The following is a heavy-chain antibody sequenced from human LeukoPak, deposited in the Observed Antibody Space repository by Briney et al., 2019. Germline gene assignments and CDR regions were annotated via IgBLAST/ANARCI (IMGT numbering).Heavy chain of an antibody. CDR3: TTGNY. CDR2: IKSKSDGETT. CDR1: GLTLSYAW. Sequence: PGGSLRLSCAASGLTLSYAWMSWVCQAPGKRLEWVGRIKSKSDGETTDYASPVKGRFTISRDDSKNTLYLQMNSLKSDETAVYYCTTGNYWGQGTLVTVSS. V-gene: IGHV3-15*07. J-gene: IGHJ4*02.